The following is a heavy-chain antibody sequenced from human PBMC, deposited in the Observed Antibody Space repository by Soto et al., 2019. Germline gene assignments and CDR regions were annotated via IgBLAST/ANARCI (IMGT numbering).Heavy chain of an antibody. CDR1: GGTFSSYA. J-gene: IGHJ4*02. CDR3: ARDGVYSSGWYGY. CDR2: ISPNYGNT. Sequence: ASVKVSCKASGGTFSSYAISWVRQAPGQGLEWMGGISPNYGNTNYAQKLQGRVTMTTDTSTSTAYMELRSLRSDDTAVYYCARDGVYSSGWYGYWGQGTLVTVSS. D-gene: IGHD6-19*01. V-gene: IGHV1-18*01.